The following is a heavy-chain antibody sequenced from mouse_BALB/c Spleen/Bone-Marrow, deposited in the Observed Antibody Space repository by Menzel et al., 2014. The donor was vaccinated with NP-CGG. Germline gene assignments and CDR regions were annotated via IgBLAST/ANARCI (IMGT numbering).Heavy chain of an antibody. CDR2: IRNKANGYTT. D-gene: IGHD2-4*01. J-gene: IGHJ1*01. Sequence: DVMLVESGGGLVQPGGSLRLSCATSGFTFTDYYMSWVRQPPGKALERLGFIRNKANGYTTEYSASVEGWFTISRDNSQSILYLQMNTLRAEDSATYYCAREIINDYHWYFDVWGAGTTVTVSS. CDR3: AREIINDYHWYFDV. V-gene: IGHV7-3*02. CDR1: GFTFTDYY.